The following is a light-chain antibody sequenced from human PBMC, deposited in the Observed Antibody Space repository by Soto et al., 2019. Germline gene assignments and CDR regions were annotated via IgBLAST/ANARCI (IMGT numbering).Light chain of an antibody. J-gene: IGKJ5*01. V-gene: IGKV1-39*01. CDR1: QRINIY. Sequence: DIQMTQSPSSLSTSVGDRVTITCRSSQRINIYLNCYRQKPGKAPELLIYSASNLQSGVPSRFSGSGSGTDFTLTISSLQPEDFATYYCQQSFSTPTFGQGTRLEIK. CDR3: QQSFSTPT. CDR2: SAS.